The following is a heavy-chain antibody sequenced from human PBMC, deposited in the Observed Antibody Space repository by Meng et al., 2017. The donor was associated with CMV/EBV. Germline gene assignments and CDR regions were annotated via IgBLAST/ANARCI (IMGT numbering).Heavy chain of an antibody. Sequence: QWQLQQWGAGLLKPSETLSLTCAVYGGSFSGYYWSWIRQPPGKGLEWIGEINHSGSTNYNPSLKSRVTMSVDTSKNQFSLKLSSVTAADTAVYYCARSMVVAGDWFDPWGQGTLVIVSS. J-gene: IGHJ5*02. D-gene: IGHD2-15*01. CDR2: INHSGST. V-gene: IGHV4-34*01. CDR3: ARSMVVAGDWFDP. CDR1: GGSFSGYY.